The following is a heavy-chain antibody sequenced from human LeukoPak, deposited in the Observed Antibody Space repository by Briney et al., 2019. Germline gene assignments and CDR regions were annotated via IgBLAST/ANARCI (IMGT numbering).Heavy chain of an antibody. CDR2: INHSGST. V-gene: IGHV4-34*01. Sequence: SETLSLTCAVYGGSFSGYYWSWIRQPPGKGPEWIGEINHSGSTNYNPSLKSRVTISVDTSKNQFSLKLSSVAAADTAVYYCARGVSSGWYARRAYYFDYWGQGTLVTFSS. D-gene: IGHD6-19*01. J-gene: IGHJ4*02. CDR1: GGSFSGYY. CDR3: ARGVSSGWYARRAYYFDY.